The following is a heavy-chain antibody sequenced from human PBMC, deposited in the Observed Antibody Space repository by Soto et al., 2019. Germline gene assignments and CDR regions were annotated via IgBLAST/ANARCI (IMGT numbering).Heavy chain of an antibody. Sequence: GGSLRLSCAASGFTFSDAQINWVRHSPRKGLEWVGRIKSKTDGGTTDYAAPVKGRFAVSRDDSRDMAYLQMNSLKTEDTAVYYCKTDFLFTMLVVCFDFWCNRILVTVSS. CDR1: GFTFSDAQ. CDR2: IKSKTDGGTT. CDR3: KTDFLFTMLVVCFDF. J-gene: IGHJ4*01. V-gene: IGHV3-15*07. D-gene: IGHD3-22*01.